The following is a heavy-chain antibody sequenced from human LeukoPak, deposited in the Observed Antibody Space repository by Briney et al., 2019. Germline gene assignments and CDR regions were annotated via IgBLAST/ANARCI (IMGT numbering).Heavy chain of an antibody. CDR1: GFTFSSYS. J-gene: IGHJ4*02. V-gene: IGHV3-48*01. Sequence: QAGGSLRLSCAASGFTFSSYSMNWVRQAPGKGLEWVSYISSSSSTIYYADSVKGRFTISRDNAKNSLYLQMNSLRAEDTAVYYCASNDRRYSSTIPYYFDYWGQGTLVTVSS. CDR2: ISSSSSTI. CDR3: ASNDRRYSSTIPYYFDY. D-gene: IGHD6-13*01.